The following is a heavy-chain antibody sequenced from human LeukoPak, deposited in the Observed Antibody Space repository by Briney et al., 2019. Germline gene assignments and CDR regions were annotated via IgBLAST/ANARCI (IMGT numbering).Heavy chain of an antibody. J-gene: IGHJ4*02. CDR2: ISDSGTT. V-gene: IGHV4-59*08. Sequence: SETLSLTCAVAGVPVNDFHWSWIRQSPGRGLEWLGWISDSGTTNYNPSFRSRLAISADTSKSQLSLELTSVTAADTAVYYCASKTSSSWCFDYWGQGTLVTVSS. D-gene: IGHD6-13*01. CDR1: GVPVNDFH. CDR3: ASKTSSSWCFDY.